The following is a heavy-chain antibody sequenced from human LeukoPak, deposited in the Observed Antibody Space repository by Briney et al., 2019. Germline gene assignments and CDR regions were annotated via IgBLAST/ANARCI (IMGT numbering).Heavy chain of an antibody. CDR1: GFTFSSYE. CDR3: ARDRGTPYDSRFYYYYYGMDV. J-gene: IGHJ6*02. CDR2: ISSSGSTI. D-gene: IGHD3-3*01. Sequence: GGSLRLSCAASGFTFSSYEMNWVRQAPGKGLEWVSYISSSGSTIYYADSVKGRLTISRDNSKNTLYLQMNSLRPDDTAVYYCARDRGTPYDSRFYYYYYGMDVWGQGTTVTVS. V-gene: IGHV3-48*03.